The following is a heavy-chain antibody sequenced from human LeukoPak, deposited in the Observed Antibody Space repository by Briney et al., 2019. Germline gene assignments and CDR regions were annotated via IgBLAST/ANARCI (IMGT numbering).Heavy chain of an antibody. CDR3: GRLGYCSGGICYGMDV. J-gene: IGHJ6*04. CDR2: TYPGDSDT. Sequence: ESLQSPSSGAAYSITSYCTGWVRHMPRKSLEWMGITYPGDSDTRYSPSCQGQVIISADKYISNAFLQWSSLKASDTAMYYCGRLGYCSGGICYGMDVWGKGTTVSVS. V-gene: IGHV5-51*01. CDR1: AYSITSYC. D-gene: IGHD2-15*01.